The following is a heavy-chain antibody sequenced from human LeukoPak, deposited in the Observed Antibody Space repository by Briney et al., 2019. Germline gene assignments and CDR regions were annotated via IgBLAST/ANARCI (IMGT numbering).Heavy chain of an antibody. V-gene: IGHV1-8*01. D-gene: IGHD5-12*01. CDR2: MNPNSGNT. Sequence: GASVKVSCKASGYTFTSYDINWVRQATGQGLEWMGWMNPNSGNTGYAQKFQGRVTMTRNTFISTAYMELSSLRSEDTAVYYCASPVYSGYDFPFYYYGMDVWGQGTTVTISS. J-gene: IGHJ6*02. CDR1: GYTFTSYD. CDR3: ASPVYSGYDFPFYYYGMDV.